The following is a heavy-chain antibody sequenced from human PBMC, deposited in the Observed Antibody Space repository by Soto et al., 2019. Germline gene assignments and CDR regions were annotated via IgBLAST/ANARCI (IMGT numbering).Heavy chain of an antibody. CDR3: AKQSWQLAYYSYYYIDV. J-gene: IGHJ6*03. CDR2: ISGSGGST. Sequence: GGSLRLSCAASGFTFSGYAMSWVRQAPGKGLEWVSAISGSGGSTYYADSVKGRFTISRDNSKNTLYLQMNSLRAEDTAVYYCAKQSWQLAYYSYYYIDVWGKGTTVTVSS. D-gene: IGHD6-6*01. V-gene: IGHV3-23*01. CDR1: GFTFSGYA.